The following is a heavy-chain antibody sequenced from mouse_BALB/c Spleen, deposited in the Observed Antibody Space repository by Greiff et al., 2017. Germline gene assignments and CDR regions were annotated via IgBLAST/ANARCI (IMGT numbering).Heavy chain of an antibody. V-gene: IGHV1-69*02. Sequence: VQLQQPGAELVRPGASVKLSCKASGYTFTSYWINWVKQRPGQGLEWIGNIYPSDSYTNYNQKFKDKATLTVDKSSSTAYMQLSSPTSEDSAVYYCTRDYGSAWFAYWGQGTLVTVSA. CDR3: TRDYGSAWFAY. CDR1: GYTFTSYW. CDR2: IYPSDSYT. D-gene: IGHD2-2*01. J-gene: IGHJ3*01.